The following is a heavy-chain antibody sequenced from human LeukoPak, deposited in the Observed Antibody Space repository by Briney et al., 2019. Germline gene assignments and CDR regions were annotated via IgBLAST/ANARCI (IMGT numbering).Heavy chain of an antibody. V-gene: IGHV5-51*01. CDR2: IYPGDSDT. CDR1: GSSFTSYW. CDR3: ARPEQWLESAFDI. Sequence: GESMKISCKGSGSSFTSYWIGWVRPMPGKGLEWMGIIYPGDSDTRYSPSFQGQVTISADKSISTAYLQWSSLKASDTAMYYCARPEQWLESAFDIWGQGTMVTVSS. J-gene: IGHJ3*02. D-gene: IGHD6-19*01.